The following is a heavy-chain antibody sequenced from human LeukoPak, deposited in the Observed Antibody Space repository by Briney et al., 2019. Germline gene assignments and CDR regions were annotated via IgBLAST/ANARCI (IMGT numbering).Heavy chain of an antibody. CDR2: INPNSGGA. Sequence: ASVKVSCKASGYTFTGYYMHWVRQAPGQGLEWMGWINPNSGGANYAQKFQGRVTMTRDTSISTAYMELSRLRSDDTAVYYCARDLRRPTVTTGYWGQGTLVTVSS. CDR1: GYTFTGYY. V-gene: IGHV1-2*02. D-gene: IGHD4-17*01. CDR3: ARDLRRPTVTTGY. J-gene: IGHJ4*02.